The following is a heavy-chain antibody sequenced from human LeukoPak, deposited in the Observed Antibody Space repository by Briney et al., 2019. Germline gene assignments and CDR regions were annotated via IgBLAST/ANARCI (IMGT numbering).Heavy chain of an antibody. Sequence: SETLSLTCTVSPGSIRSYYWAWIRQPPGKGLELIGYIFDSGYTNFKPSLKSRVTMSLDTSKSQFSLTLSSVTAADTAVYYCARGPYYGSGSHRGFDYWGQGTLVTVSS. CDR1: PGSIRSYY. J-gene: IGHJ4*02. CDR2: IFDSGYT. CDR3: ARGPYYGSGSHRGFDY. D-gene: IGHD3-10*01. V-gene: IGHV4-59*01.